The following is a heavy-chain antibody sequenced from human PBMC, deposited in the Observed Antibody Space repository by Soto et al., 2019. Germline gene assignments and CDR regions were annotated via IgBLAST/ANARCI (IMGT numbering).Heavy chain of an antibody. CDR3: AKRYCSSTSCYGRLFDY. Sequence: GGFLRLSCAASGFTFSSYAMSWVRQAPGKGLEWVSAISGSGGSTYYADSVKGRFTISRDNSKNTLYLQMNSLRAEDTAVYYCAKRYCSSTSCYGRLFDYWGQGTLVTVSS. CDR2: ISGSGGST. V-gene: IGHV3-23*01. J-gene: IGHJ4*02. CDR1: GFTFSSYA. D-gene: IGHD2-2*01.